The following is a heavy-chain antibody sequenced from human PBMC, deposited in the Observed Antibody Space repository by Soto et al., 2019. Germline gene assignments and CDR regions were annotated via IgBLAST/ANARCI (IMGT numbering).Heavy chain of an antibody. D-gene: IGHD4-4*01. J-gene: IGHJ6*02. V-gene: IGHV5-51*01. CDR3: ARLEATVTTPGYLPGAYYGCGMDG. CDR1: GYSFTSYW. CDR2: IYPGDSDT. Sequence: GESLKISCKGSGYSFTSYWIGWVRQMPGKGLDWLGIIYPGDSDTRYSPSFQGQVTISADKSTSAAYVQWSSLKTEDTAMYYCARLEATVTTPGYLPGAYYGCGMDGGGQGTTVTV.